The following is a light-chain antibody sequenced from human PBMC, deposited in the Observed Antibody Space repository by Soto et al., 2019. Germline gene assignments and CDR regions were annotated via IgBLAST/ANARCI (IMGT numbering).Light chain of an antibody. Sequence: QAVVTQEPSFSVSPGGTVTLTCGLSSGSVSSSYYPSWYQQTPGQAPRTLIFNTNTRSSGVLDRFSGSILGNKAALTITGAQADDESDYYCVLYMGSGIAVFGGGTQLTVL. J-gene: IGLJ7*01. CDR1: SGSVSSSYY. V-gene: IGLV8-61*01. CDR3: VLYMGSGIAV. CDR2: NTN.